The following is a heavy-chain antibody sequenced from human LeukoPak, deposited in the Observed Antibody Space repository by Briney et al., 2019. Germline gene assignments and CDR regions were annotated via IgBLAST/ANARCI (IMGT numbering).Heavy chain of an antibody. Sequence: GASVKVSCRASGYTFTGYYMHWVRQAPGQGLGWMGWINPNSGGTNYAQKFQGRVTMTRDTSISTAYMELSRLRSDDTAVYYCARELWPLGEGMDLTGTHSWGQGTLVTVSS. V-gene: IGHV1-2*02. J-gene: IGHJ4*02. D-gene: IGHD1-7*01. CDR1: GYTFTGYY. CDR3: ARELWPLGEGMDLTGTHS. CDR2: INPNSGGT.